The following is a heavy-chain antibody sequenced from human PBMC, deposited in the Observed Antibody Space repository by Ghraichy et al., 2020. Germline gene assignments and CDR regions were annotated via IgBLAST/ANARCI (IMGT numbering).Heavy chain of an antibody. D-gene: IGHD3-10*01. CDR3: ARIPDLYGSGSYIAADDY. CDR2: IYYSGST. J-gene: IGHJ4*02. Sequence: SETLSLTCTVSGSSISSSSYYWGWIRQPPGKGLEWIGSIYYSGSTYYNPSLKSRVTISVDTSKNQFSLKLSSVTAADTAVYYCARIPDLYGSGSYIAADDYWGQGTLVTVSS. V-gene: IGHV4-39*01. CDR1: GSSISSSSYY.